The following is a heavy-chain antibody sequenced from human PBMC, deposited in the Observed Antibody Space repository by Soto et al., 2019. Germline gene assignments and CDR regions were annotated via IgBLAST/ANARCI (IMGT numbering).Heavy chain of an antibody. V-gene: IGHV3-23*01. J-gene: IGHJ3*02. CDR3: ARDALDFGDYDYAFDI. CDR2: ISGRGGNT. D-gene: IGHD4-17*01. CDR1: GFSLPSYA. Sequence: GGSLRLSCVVSGFSLPSYAMSWVRQAPGKGLEWVSNISGRGGNTYYADSVKGRFTISRDNAKNLMYLQMHSLRAEDTALYYCARDALDFGDYDYAFDIWGQGTMVTVSS.